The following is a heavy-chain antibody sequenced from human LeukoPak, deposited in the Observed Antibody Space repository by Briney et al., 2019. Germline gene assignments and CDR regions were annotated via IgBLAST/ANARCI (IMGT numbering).Heavy chain of an antibody. CDR3: ARVDSNAPAFVY. Sequence: SETLSLTCTVSGGSISSYYWSWIRQPPGKGLEWIGYIYYSGSTNYNPSLKSRVTISVDTSKNQFSLRLSSVTAADTAVYYCARVDSNAPAFVYWGQGTLVTVSS. CDR1: GGSISSYY. V-gene: IGHV4-59*01. D-gene: IGHD4-11*01. J-gene: IGHJ4*02. CDR2: IYYSGST.